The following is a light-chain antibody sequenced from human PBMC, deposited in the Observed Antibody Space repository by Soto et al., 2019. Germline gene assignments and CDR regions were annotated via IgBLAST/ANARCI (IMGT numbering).Light chain of an antibody. Sequence: IQMTQSPSTLSASVGDRVTITCRASQSLNMWLAWYQQKPGKAPRLLIYAASSLQTGVPSRFSGSGSGTDFTLTISSLQPEDFATYYCLQDYNYPRTFGPGTKVDIK. CDR2: AAS. CDR3: LQDYNYPRT. J-gene: IGKJ3*01. V-gene: IGKV1-6*01. CDR1: QSLNMW.